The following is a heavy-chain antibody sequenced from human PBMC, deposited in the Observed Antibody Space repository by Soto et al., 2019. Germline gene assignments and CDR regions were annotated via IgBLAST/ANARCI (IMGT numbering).Heavy chain of an antibody. CDR2: ISSSSSYI. CDR1: GFTFSSYS. D-gene: IGHD6-19*01. V-gene: IGHV3-21*01. CDR3: ARDSPIAVAGHYYYGMDV. Sequence: PVGSLRLSCAASGFTFSSYSMNWVRQAPGKGLEWVSSISSSSSYIYYADSVKGRFTISRDNAKNSLYLQMNSLRAEDTAVYYCARDSPIAVAGHYYYGMDVWGQGTTVTVSS. J-gene: IGHJ6*02.